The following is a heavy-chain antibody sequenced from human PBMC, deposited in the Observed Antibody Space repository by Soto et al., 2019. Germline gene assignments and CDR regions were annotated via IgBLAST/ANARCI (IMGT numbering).Heavy chain of an antibody. CDR2: INSDGSST. CDR1: GFTFSSYW. Sequence: PGGSLRLSCAASGFTFSSYWMHWVRQAPGKGLVWVSRINSDGSSTSYADSVKGRFTISRDNAKNTLYLQMNSLRAEDTAVYYCARLYTYGGYGYYYYYMDVWGKGTTVTVSS. D-gene: IGHD4-17*01. CDR3: ARLYTYGGYGYYYYYMDV. J-gene: IGHJ6*03. V-gene: IGHV3-74*01.